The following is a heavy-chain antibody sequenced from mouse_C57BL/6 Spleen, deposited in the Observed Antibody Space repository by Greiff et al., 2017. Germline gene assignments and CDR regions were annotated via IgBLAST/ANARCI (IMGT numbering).Heavy chain of an antibody. D-gene: IGHD2-5*01. Sequence: VQLQQSGPELVKPGASVKISCKASGYAFSSSWMNWVKQRPGKGLEWIGRIYPGDGDTNYNGKFKGKATLTADKSSSTAYMQLSSLTSEDSAVYFCAREEAYYSNYPTLYYAMDYWGQGTSVTVSS. V-gene: IGHV1-82*01. CDR1: GYAFSSSW. CDR3: AREEAYYSNYPTLYYAMDY. CDR2: IYPGDGDT. J-gene: IGHJ4*01.